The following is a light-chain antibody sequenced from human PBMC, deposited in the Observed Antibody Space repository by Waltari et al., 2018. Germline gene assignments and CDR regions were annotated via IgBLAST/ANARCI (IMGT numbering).Light chain of an antibody. V-gene: IGKV1-12*01. J-gene: IGKJ5*01. CDR1: QGVSTR. CDR2: AAS. CDR3: QQGISFPLT. Sequence: DIQMTQSPSSVSASVGDRVTITCRASQGVSTRLAWYQQRPGKAPNLLIYAASNLQPGVPSRFSATGSGTEVTFTIGSLQPEDSATYFCQQGISFPLTFGQGTRLEIK.